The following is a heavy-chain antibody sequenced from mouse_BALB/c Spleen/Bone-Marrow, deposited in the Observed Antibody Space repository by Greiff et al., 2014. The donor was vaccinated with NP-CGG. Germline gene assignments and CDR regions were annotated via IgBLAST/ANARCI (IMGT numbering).Heavy chain of an antibody. Sequence: EVQRVESGGGLVKPGGSLKLSCAASGFTFSDFYMFWFRQTPGKRLEWVATISDGGTYTYYPDSVKGRFTISRDNAKNNLYLQMSSLKSEDTAMYYCARSGERYGAMDYWGQGTSVTVSS. V-gene: IGHV5-4*02. D-gene: IGHD1-1*02. CDR1: GFTFSDFY. J-gene: IGHJ4*01. CDR2: ISDGGTYT. CDR3: ARSGERYGAMDY.